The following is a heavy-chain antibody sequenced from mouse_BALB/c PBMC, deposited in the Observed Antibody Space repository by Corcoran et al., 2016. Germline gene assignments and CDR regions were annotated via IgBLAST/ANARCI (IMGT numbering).Heavy chain of an antibody. CDR3: ARFYYGSSYWYFDV. CDR2: INTYTGEP. D-gene: IGHD1-1*01. CDR1: GYTFTNYG. V-gene: IGHV9-3-1*01. J-gene: IGHJ1*01. Sequence: QIQLVQSGPELKKPGETVKISCKASGYTFTNYGMNWVKQAPGKGLKWMGWINTYTGEPTYADDFKGRFAFSLETSASTAYLQINNLKNEDTATYLCARFYYGSSYWYFDVWGAGTTVTVSS.